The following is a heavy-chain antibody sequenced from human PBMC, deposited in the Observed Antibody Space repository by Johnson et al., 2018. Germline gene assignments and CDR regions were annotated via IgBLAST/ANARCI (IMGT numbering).Heavy chain of an antibody. J-gene: IGHJ1*01. CDR1: GGSFSDYY. CDR3: ARGWYPRGY. CDR2: IDHSGST. Sequence: QVQLQQWGAGLFKPSETLSLICAVSGGSFSDYYWSWIRQSPGKGLEWIGEIDHSGSTNHNPSLKSRVTISVDTSKNQCSLKLTSVTAADTAVYYCARGWYPRGYWGQGTLVTVSS. D-gene: IGHD6-13*01. V-gene: IGHV4-34*01.